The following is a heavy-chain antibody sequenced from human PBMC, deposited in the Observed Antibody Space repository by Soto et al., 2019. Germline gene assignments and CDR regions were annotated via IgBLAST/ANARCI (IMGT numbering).Heavy chain of an antibody. V-gene: IGHV4-61*01. J-gene: IGHJ5*02. CDR1: GGSVSSGSYY. D-gene: IGHD6-13*01. Sequence: SETLSLTCTVSGGSVSSGSYYWSWIRQPPGKGLEWIGYIYYSGSTNYNPSLKSRVTISVDTSKNQFSLKLSSVTAADTAVYYCARGAFYGLAAAGTSWFDPWGQGTLVTVSS. CDR3: ARGAFYGLAAAGTSWFDP. CDR2: IYYSGST.